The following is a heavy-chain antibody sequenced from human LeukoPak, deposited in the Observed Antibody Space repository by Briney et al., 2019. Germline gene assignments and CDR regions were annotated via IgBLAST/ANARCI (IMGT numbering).Heavy chain of an antibody. CDR1: GYTFTGYY. V-gene: IGHV1-2*02. Sequence: ASVKVSCKASGYTFTGYYMHWVRQAPGQGLEWMGWINPNSGGTNYAQKFQGRVTMTRDTSISTAYMELSRLRSDDTAVYYCARSLPSRYYYGMDVWGQGTTVTVSS. CDR2: INPNSGGT. CDR3: ARSLPSRYYYGMDV. J-gene: IGHJ6*02. D-gene: IGHD6-13*01.